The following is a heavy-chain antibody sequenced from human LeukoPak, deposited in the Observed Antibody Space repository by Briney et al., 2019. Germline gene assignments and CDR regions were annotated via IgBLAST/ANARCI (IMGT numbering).Heavy chain of an antibody. CDR2: ISGSGGST. CDR1: GFTFSSYA. D-gene: IGHD4-23*01. V-gene: IGHV3-23*01. J-gene: IGHJ6*02. CDR3: AKAGNSYYYYGMDV. Sequence: GGSLRLSCAASGFTFSSYAMSWVLQAPGKGLEWVSAISGSGGSTYYADSVKGRFTISRDNSKNTLYLQMNSLRAEDTAVYYCAKAGNSYYYYGMDVWGQGTTVTVPS.